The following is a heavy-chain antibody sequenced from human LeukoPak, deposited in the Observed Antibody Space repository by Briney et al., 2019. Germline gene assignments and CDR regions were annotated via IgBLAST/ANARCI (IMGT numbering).Heavy chain of an antibody. Sequence: GDSLRLSCAASGFTFSGYAMTWVRQAPGKGLAWVSAISGSGTGAYYADSVKGRFTVSRDNSKNTLYLQMNSLRAEDTALYYCAKNYAGSCYSSCGFWGQGTLVTVSS. J-gene: IGHJ4*02. V-gene: IGHV3-23*01. CDR3: AKNYAGSCYSSCGF. D-gene: IGHD2-15*01. CDR2: ISGSGTGA. CDR1: GFTFSGYA.